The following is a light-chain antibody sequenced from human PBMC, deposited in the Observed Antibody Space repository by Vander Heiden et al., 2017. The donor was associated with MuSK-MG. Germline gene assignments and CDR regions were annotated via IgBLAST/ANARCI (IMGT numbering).Light chain of an antibody. Sequence: NFMLTQPHSVSESPGKTVTICCTRSSGSIASNYVQWYQQRPGSPPTTVIYADNQRPSGVPDRFSGSIDSSSNSASLTISGLKTEDEADYYCQSYDSSNVVFGGGTKLTVL. CDR2: ADN. J-gene: IGLJ2*01. V-gene: IGLV6-57*01. CDR3: QSYDSSNVV. CDR1: SGSIASNY.